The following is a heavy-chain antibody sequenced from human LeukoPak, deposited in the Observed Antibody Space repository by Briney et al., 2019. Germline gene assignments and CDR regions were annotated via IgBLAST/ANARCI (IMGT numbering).Heavy chain of an antibody. J-gene: IGHJ6*03. CDR2: ISAYNGNT. Sequence: ASVKVSCKASGYTFTSYGISWVRQAPGQGLEWMGWISAYNGNTNYAQKLQGRVTMTTDTSTSTAYMELSSLRSEDTAVYYCARQPAPTFSGAYYYYMDVWGKGTTVTVSS. CDR1: GYTFTSYG. V-gene: IGHV1-18*01. D-gene: IGHD3-16*01. CDR3: ARQPAPTFSGAYYYYMDV.